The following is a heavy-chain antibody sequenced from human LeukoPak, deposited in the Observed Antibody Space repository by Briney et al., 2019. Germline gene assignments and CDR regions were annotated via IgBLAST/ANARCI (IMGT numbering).Heavy chain of an antibody. D-gene: IGHD4-17*01. J-gene: IGHJ3*02. CDR2: IYYSGGS. V-gene: IGHV4-31*03. CDR1: GGSISDGGVY. CDR3: ATETTDYGDGDTFDI. Sequence: NSSETLSLTCTVSGGSISDGGVYWSWIRQHPGKGLERIGYIYYSGGSYYKPSLKGRLTMSLDTSKNQFSLRLSSVTAADTAVYYCATETTDYGDGDTFDIWGQGTMVAVSS.